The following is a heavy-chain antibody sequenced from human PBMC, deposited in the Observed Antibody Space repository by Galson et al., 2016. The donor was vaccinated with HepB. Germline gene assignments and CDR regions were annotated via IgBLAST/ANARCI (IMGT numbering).Heavy chain of an antibody. Sequence: SLRLSCAASGFPFSSYAMNWVRQAPGKGLEWVSTIGGGGRDTYYAESVKGRFTISRGNSKNTLSLQMTRLRVEETAKYYCAKAPLREVGNWHFDLWGRGALVTVSS. J-gene: IGHJ2*01. CDR1: GFPFSSYA. D-gene: IGHD1-26*01. V-gene: IGHV3-23*01. CDR3: AKAPLREVGNWHFDL. CDR2: IGGGGRDT.